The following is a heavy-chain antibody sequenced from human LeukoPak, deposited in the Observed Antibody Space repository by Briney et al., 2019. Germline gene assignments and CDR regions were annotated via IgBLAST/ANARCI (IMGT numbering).Heavy chain of an antibody. J-gene: IGHJ4*02. CDR2: INHSGST. Sequence: SETLSLTCAVYGGSFSGYYWSWIRQPPGKGLEWIGEINHSGSTNYNPSLRSRVTVSVHTSRNQLSLKLSSVTAADTAVYYCARQWLVSPLFDYWGQGTLVTVSS. CDR1: GGSFSGYY. D-gene: IGHD6-19*01. CDR3: ARQWLVSPLFDY. V-gene: IGHV4-34*01.